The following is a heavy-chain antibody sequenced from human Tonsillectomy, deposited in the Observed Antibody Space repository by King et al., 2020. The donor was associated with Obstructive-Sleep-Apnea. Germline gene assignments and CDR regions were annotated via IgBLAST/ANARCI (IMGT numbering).Heavy chain of an antibody. D-gene: IGHD3-3*01. CDR3: ARDWEQGLSFFWGAWFDP. CDR2: IYYSGST. J-gene: IGHJ5*02. V-gene: IGHV4-39*07. CDR1: GGSIRSSNYY. Sequence: QLQESGPGLVKPSETLSLTCTVSGGSIRSSNYYWGWIRQPPGKGLEWIGSIYYSGSTYYNPSLKSRVTISVDTSKKQFSLKLSSVTAADTAVYYCARDWEQGLSFFWGAWFDPWGQGTLVTVSS.